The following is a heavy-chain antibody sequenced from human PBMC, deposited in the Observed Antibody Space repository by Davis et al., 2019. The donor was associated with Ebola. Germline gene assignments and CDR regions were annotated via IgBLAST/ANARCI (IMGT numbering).Heavy chain of an antibody. CDR3: STQKSSGWYLDFDY. Sequence: GESLKISCAASGFTFSNAWMSWVRQAPGKGLEWVGRIKSKTDGGTTDYAAPVKGRFTISRDDSKNTLYLQMNSLKTEDTAVYYCSTQKSSGWYLDFDYWAREPWSPSPQ. CDR2: IKSKTDGGTT. CDR1: GFTFSNAW. D-gene: IGHD6-19*01. J-gene: IGHJ4*02. V-gene: IGHV3-15*01.